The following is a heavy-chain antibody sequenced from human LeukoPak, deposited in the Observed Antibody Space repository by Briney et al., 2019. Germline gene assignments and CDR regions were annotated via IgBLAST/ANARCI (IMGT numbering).Heavy chain of an antibody. D-gene: IGHD6-19*01. CDR3: ARGSSGWQQLYYYYYMDV. V-gene: IGHV4-4*03. CDR2: IYHSGST. J-gene: IGHJ6*03. Sequence: PPETLSLTCAVSGGSISSSNWWSWVRQPPGKGLEWIGEIYHSGSTNYNPSLKSRVTISVDKSKNQFSLKLSSVTAADTAVYYCARGSSGWQQLYYYYYMDVWGKGTTVTVSS. CDR1: GGSISSSNW.